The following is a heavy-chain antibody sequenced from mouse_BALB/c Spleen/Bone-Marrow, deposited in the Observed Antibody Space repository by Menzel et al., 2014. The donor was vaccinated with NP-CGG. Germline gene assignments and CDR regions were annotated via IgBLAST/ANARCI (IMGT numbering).Heavy chain of an antibody. CDR2: INPSNGRT. J-gene: IGHJ2*01. D-gene: IGHD1-2*01. CDR3: AREAYYGPDY. CDR1: GYTFXRYW. Sequence: VQLQQSGAELVKPGASVKLSRKASGYTFXRYWMEWVKQRPGQGLEWIGEINPSNGRTNYNEKFKSKATLTVDKSSSTAYMQLSSLTSEDSAVYYCAREAYYGPDYWGQGTTLTVSS. V-gene: IGHV1S81*02.